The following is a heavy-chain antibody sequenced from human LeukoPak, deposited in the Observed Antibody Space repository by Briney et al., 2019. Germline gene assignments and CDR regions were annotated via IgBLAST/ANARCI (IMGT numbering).Heavy chain of an antibody. Sequence: GGSLRLSCVASGFTFSNYWMHWVRRPPGKGLVWVSRICVDGRTTNYADSVKGRFTISRDNAKNTVYLEMNSLSVEDTATYYCIRDFRSADLWGQGTLVTVTS. J-gene: IGHJ5*02. CDR1: GFTFSNYW. CDR3: IRDFRSADL. V-gene: IGHV3-74*01. CDR2: ICVDGRTT.